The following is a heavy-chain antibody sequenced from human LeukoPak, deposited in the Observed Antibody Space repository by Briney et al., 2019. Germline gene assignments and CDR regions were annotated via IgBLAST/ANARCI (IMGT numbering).Heavy chain of an antibody. Sequence: PSETLSLTCAVYGGSFSGYYWSWIRQPPGKGLEWIGEINHSGSTNYNPSLKSRVTISVDTSKNQFSLKLSSVTAADTAGYYCARVDVGSSSWEALDYWGQGTLVTVSS. D-gene: IGHD6-13*01. CDR1: GGSFSGYY. V-gene: IGHV4-34*01. CDR2: INHSGST. J-gene: IGHJ4*02. CDR3: ARVDVGSSSWEALDY.